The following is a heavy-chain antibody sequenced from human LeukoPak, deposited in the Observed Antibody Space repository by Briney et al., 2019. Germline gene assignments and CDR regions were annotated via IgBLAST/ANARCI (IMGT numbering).Heavy chain of an antibody. CDR1: GFTFTSSA. Sequence: PWASVKVSCKASGFTFTSSAMQWVRQARGQRLEWIGWIVVGSGNTNYAQKFQERVTITRDMSTSTAYMELSSLRSEDTAAYYCAADPRGYYYDSSGYYSTFDYWGQGTLVTVSS. CDR3: AADPRGYYYDSSGYYSTFDY. D-gene: IGHD3-22*01. V-gene: IGHV1-58*02. CDR2: IVVGSGNT. J-gene: IGHJ4*02.